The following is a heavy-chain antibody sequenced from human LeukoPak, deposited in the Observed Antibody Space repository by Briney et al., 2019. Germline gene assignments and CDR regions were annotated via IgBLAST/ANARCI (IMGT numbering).Heavy chain of an antibody. D-gene: IGHD2-2*01. CDR3: ASRCSTISCPFDY. J-gene: IGHJ4*02. CDR1: GFSFTNYW. V-gene: IGHV5-51*01. Sequence: GESLKISCKASGFSFTNYWIGWVRQMPGKGLEWMGIIYPDGSDTRYSPSFQGQVTISADKSSSTAYLQWRSLKASDTAMYYCASRCSTISCPFDYWGQGTLVTVST. CDR2: IYPDGSDT.